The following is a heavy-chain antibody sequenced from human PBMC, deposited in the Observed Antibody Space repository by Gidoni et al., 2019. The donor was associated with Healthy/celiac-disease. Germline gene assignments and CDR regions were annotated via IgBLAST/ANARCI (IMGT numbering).Heavy chain of an antibody. D-gene: IGHD3-22*01. CDR2: VNHSGST. CDR3: ARGGALYYYDSSGYYGY. CDR1: GGSFSGYY. J-gene: IGHJ4*02. Sequence: QVQLQQWGAGLLKPSETLSLTCAVYGGSFSGYYWSWIRQPPGKGLEWIGEVNHSGSTNYNPSLKSRVTISVDTSKNQFSLKLSSVTAADTAVYYCARGGALYYYDSSGYYGYWGQGTLVTVSS. V-gene: IGHV4-34*01.